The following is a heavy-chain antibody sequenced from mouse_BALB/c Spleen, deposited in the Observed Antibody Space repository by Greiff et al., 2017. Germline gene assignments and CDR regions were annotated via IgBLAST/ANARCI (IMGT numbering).Heavy chain of an antibody. CDR2: INPSNGRT. J-gene: IGHJ2*01. Sequence: QVQLQQPGAELVKPGASVKLSCKASGYTFTSYWMHWVKQRPGQGLEWIGEINPSNGRTNYNEKFKSKATLTVDKSSSTAYMQLSSLTSEDSAVYYCARGYGTLYWGQGTTLTVSS. CDR3: ARGYGTLY. V-gene: IGHV1S81*02. D-gene: IGHD1-1*01. CDR1: GYTFTSYW.